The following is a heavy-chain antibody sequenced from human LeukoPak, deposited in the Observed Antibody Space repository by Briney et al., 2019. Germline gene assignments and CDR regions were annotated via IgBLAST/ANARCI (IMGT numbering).Heavy chain of an antibody. J-gene: IGHJ5*02. CDR3: ARDLGGAVYKTENWFDP. D-gene: IGHD2-8*02. Sequence: PGGSLRLSCAASGFTFSDYYMSWIRQAPGKGLEWVSDISSTSIYTNYADSVKGRFTISRDNAKNSLYLQMNSLRAEDTAVYYCARDLGGAVYKTENWFDPWGQGTLVTVSS. CDR1: GFTFSDYY. V-gene: IGHV3-11*05. CDR2: ISSTSIYT.